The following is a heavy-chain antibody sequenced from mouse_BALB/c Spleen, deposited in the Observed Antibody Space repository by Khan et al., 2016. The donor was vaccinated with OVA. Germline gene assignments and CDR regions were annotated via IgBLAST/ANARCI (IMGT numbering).Heavy chain of an antibody. CDR3: ARGGAAYYRYDGGAMDY. D-gene: IGHD2-14*01. V-gene: IGHV9-4*02. Sequence: QVQLKQSGPELKKSGETVRISCKASGYTFTTAGMQWVQKMPGKGLKWIGWINTHSGVPKYAEDFKGRFAFSLETSASTAYLQITNLKNEDTATYFSARGGAAYYRYDGGAMDYWGQGTSVTVSS. J-gene: IGHJ4*01. CDR1: GYTFTTAG. CDR2: INTHSGVP.